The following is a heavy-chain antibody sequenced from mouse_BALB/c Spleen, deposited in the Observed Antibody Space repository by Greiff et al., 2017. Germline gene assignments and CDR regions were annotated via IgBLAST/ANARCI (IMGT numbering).Heavy chain of an antibody. CDR1: GFTFTDYY. V-gene: IGHV7-3*02. CDR3: ARGKGAMDY. J-gene: IGHJ4*01. CDR2: IRNKANGYTT. Sequence: KLVESGGGLVQPGGSLRLSCATSGFTFTDYYMSWVRQPPGKALEWLGFIRNKANGYTTEYSASVKGRFTISRDNSQSILYLQMNTLRAEDSATYYCARGKGAMDYWGQGTSVTVSS.